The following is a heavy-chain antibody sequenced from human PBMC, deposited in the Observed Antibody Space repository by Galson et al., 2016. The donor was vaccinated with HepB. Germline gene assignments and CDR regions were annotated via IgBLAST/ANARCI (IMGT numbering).Heavy chain of an antibody. CDR2: MYRDGFT. J-gene: IGHJ4*02. CDR1: GFVVSSTY. V-gene: IGHV3-66*01. D-gene: IGHD3-10*02. Sequence: SLRLSCAASGFVVSSTYMAWVRQAPGRGLECVSLMYRDGFTYYADSVKGRFTISRDNSNNTCYLQINSLRADDTAVYYCGRDVRQDKGSIFDYWGQGTLVTVSS. CDR3: GRDVRQDKGSIFDY.